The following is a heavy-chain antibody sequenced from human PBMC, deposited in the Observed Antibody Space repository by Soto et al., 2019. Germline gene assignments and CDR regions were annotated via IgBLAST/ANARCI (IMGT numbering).Heavy chain of an antibody. CDR2: ISGSGGST. Sequence: GGSLRLSCAASGFTFSSYAMSWVRQAPGKGLEWVSAISGSGGSTYYADSVKCRFTISRDNAKNSLYLQMNSLRAEDTAVYYCARSTPGNPFDIWGQGTMVTVSS. V-gene: IGHV3-23*01. CDR1: GFTFSSYA. CDR3: ARSTPGNPFDI. D-gene: IGHD3-10*01. J-gene: IGHJ3*02.